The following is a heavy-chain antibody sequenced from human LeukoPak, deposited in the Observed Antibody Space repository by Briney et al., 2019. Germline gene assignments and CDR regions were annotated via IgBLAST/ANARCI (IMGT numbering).Heavy chain of an antibody. Sequence: SETLSLTCAVYGGSFRGYYWSWVRQPPGKGVEWGGEINHSGSTNYNPSLKRRVTISVDTSKNQFSLKLSSVTAADTAVYYCYGDYVSFGDYWGQGTLVTVSS. D-gene: IGHD4-17*01. J-gene: IGHJ4*02. CDR3: YGDYVSFGDY. V-gene: IGHV4-34*01. CDR2: INHSGST. CDR1: GGSFRGYY.